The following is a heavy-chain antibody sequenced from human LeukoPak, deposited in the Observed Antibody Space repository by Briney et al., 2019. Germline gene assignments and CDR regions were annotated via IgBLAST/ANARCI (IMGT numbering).Heavy chain of an antibody. CDR1: GFTFSSYA. Sequence: PGGSLRLSCAASGFTFSSYAMHWVRQAPGKGLEWVAVISYDGSNKYYADSVKGRFTISRDNSKNTLYLQMNSLRAEDTAVYYCARLVSGHSSGLDFGYWGQGTLVTVSS. CDR3: ARLVSGHSSGLDFGY. V-gene: IGHV3-30*04. D-gene: IGHD6-19*01. J-gene: IGHJ4*02. CDR2: ISYDGSNK.